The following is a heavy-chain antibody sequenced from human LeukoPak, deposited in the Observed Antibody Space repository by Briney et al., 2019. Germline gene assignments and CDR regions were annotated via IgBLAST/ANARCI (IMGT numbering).Heavy chain of an antibody. CDR2: ISSSSSYI. J-gene: IGHJ4*02. CDR1: GFTFSSYS. Sequence: GGSLRLSCAASGFTFSSYSMSWVRQASGKGLEWVSSISSSSSYIYYADSEKGRFTISRDNAKSALYRQMNSLRAEDTAVYYCARDHLYCSSTSCYANYFDYWGQGTLVTVSS. CDR3: ARDHLYCSSTSCYANYFDY. D-gene: IGHD2-2*01. V-gene: IGHV3-21*01.